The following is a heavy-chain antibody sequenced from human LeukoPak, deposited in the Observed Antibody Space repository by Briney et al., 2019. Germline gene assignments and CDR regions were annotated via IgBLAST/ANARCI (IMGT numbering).Heavy chain of an antibody. V-gene: IGHV3-9*03. CDR1: GFTFDDYA. J-gene: IGHJ4*02. Sequence: GGSLRLSCAASGFTFDDYAMHWVRQAPGKGLEWVSGISWNSGSIGYADSVKGRFTISRDNAKNSLYLQMNSLRAEDMALYYCAKATGTLTNWGQGILVTVSS. CDR2: ISWNSGSI. D-gene: IGHD1-1*01. CDR3: AKATGTLTN.